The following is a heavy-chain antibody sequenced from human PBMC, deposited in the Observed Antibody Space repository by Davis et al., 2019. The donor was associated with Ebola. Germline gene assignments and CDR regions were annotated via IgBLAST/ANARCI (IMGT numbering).Heavy chain of an antibody. D-gene: IGHD5-18*01. Sequence: PGGSLRLSCAASGFTFSSYWMAWVRQAPGKGLEWVANIKQDGSEKYYVDSVKGRLTISRDNARNSLFLQMSSLRVEDTAVYYCARKGLPDYWGQGTLVAVSS. J-gene: IGHJ4*02. CDR1: GFTFSSYW. CDR3: ARKGLPDY. CDR2: IKQDGSEK. V-gene: IGHV3-7*01.